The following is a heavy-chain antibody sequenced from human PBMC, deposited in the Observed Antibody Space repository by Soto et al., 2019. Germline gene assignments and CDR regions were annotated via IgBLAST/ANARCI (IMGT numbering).Heavy chain of an antibody. V-gene: IGHV3-23*01. CDR3: AKWDTAMVTPGYYGMDV. Sequence: EVQLLESGGGLVQPGGSLRLSCAASGFTFSSYAMSWVRQAPGKGLEWVSAISGSGGSTYYADSVKGRFTISRDNSKNTLYLQMISLRAEDTAVYYCAKWDTAMVTPGYYGMDVWGQGTTVTVSS. CDR2: ISGSGGST. J-gene: IGHJ6*02. D-gene: IGHD5-18*01. CDR1: GFTFSSYA.